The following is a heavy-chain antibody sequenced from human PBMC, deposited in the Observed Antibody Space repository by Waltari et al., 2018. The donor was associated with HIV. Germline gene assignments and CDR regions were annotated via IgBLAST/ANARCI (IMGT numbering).Heavy chain of an antibody. CDR3: AKLRSGSYDWFDP. CDR2: IDPSDSYT. V-gene: IGHV5-10-1*01. D-gene: IGHD3-10*01. Sequence: EVQLVQSGAEVKKPGASLRISCKGSGYSFTSSWISRVRQMPGKGREWMGRIDPSDSYTNYSPSFQGHVTISADKSISTAYLQWSSLKASDTAMYYCAKLRSGSYDWFDPWGQGTLVTVSS. CDR1: GYSFTSSW. J-gene: IGHJ5*02.